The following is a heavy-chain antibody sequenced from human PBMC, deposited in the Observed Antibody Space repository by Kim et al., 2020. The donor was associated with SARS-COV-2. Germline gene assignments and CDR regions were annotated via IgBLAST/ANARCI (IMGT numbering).Heavy chain of an antibody. CDR1: GFTFSSYW. Sequence: GGSLRLSCAASGFTFSSYWMSWVRQAPGNGLEWVASIKQDASVISYVDSVRGRFTISRDNAKNSLSLQMFSLRAEDTALYFCARSYRGGSFDIWGQGTMVTVAS. V-gene: IGHV3-7*01. J-gene: IGHJ3*02. D-gene: IGHD3-16*01. CDR2: IKQDASVI. CDR3: ARSYRGGSFDI.